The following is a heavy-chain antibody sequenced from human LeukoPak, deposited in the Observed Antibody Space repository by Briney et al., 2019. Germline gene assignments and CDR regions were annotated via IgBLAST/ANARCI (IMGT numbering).Heavy chain of an antibody. D-gene: IGHD4-17*01. J-gene: IGHJ6*02. CDR1: GGSISSYS. Sequence: SETLSLTCIVSGGSISSYSWNWIRQSPGKGLEWVGYISHSGTTSYNSSLKSRVTISVDTSKNQLSLKLTSVTAADTAVYYCARGTVTTSSGVWGQGTTVTVSS. CDR3: ARGTVTTSSGV. CDR2: ISHSGTT. V-gene: IGHV4-59*01.